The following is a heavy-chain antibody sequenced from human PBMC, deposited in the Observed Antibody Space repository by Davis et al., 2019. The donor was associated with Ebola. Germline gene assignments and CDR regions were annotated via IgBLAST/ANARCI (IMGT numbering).Heavy chain of an antibody. CDR3: ARYYGDFYYYGMDV. CDR2: ISAYNGNT. CDR1: GYTFTSYG. J-gene: IGHJ6*02. V-gene: IGHV1-18*01. D-gene: IGHD4-17*01. Sequence: ASVKVSCKASGYTFTSYGISWVRQAPGQGLEWMGWISAYNGNTNYAQKFQGRVTMTRNTSISTAYMELSSLRSEDTAVYYCARYYGDFYYYGMDVWGQGTTVTVSS.